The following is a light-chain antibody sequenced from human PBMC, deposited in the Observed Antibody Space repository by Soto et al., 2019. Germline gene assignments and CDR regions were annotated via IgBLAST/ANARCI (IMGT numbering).Light chain of an antibody. CDR1: QNINNY. J-gene: IGKJ5*01. V-gene: IGKV1-39*01. CDR2: DAS. CDR3: QQSYSTPPIT. Sequence: DIQMTQSPSTLSASVGDRVTITCQASQNINNYLNWYQQKPGRAPKLLIYDASNLEAGVPSRFRGSGSGTDFTLTISSLQPEDFATYYRQQSYSTPPITFGQGTRLEIK.